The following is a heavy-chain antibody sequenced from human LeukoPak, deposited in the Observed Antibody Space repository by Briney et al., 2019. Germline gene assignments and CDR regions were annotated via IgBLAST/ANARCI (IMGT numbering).Heavy chain of an antibody. D-gene: IGHD2-15*01. CDR2: IYYSGST. J-gene: IGHJ4*02. V-gene: IGHV4-30-4*01. Sequence: KSSETLSLTCTVSGGSISSGDYYWSWIRQPPGKGLEWIGYIYYSGSTYNNPSLKSRVTISVETSKNQFSLKLSSVTAADTAVYYCARVQFVVATTNFDCWGQGTLVTVSS. CDR1: GGSISSGDYY. CDR3: ARVQFVVATTNFDC.